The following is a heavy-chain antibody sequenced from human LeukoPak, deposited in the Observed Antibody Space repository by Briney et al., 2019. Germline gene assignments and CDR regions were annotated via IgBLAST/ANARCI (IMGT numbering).Heavy chain of an antibody. J-gene: IGHJ4*02. CDR2: INHSGSP. D-gene: IGHD3-3*01. CDR1: GGSFSDYY. CDR3: GSRRTAMFGVVKGPIVY. V-gene: IGHV4-34*01. Sequence: PSETLSLTCAAYGGSFSDYYWTWIRQPPGKGLEWIGEINHSGSPNNDPSLKSRVSISFDTSKNQFSLKLTSVTAADTAVYYCGSRRTAMFGVVKGPIVYWGQGTLVTVSS.